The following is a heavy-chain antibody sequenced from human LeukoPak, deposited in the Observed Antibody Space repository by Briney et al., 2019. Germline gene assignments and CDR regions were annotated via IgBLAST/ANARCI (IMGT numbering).Heavy chain of an antibody. D-gene: IGHD6-19*01. CDR2: IYSGGST. CDR1: GFTLSSNY. CDR3: ARGEYSSGWLGYYYYYMDV. Sequence: VGTLSLSRAASGFTLSSNYMSWVRQAPGKGVEWVSVIYSGGSTYYADPVKGRFTISRDNSKNTLYLQMNSLRAEDTAVYYCARGEYSSGWLGYYYYYMDVWGKGTTVTISS. J-gene: IGHJ6*03. V-gene: IGHV3-53*01.